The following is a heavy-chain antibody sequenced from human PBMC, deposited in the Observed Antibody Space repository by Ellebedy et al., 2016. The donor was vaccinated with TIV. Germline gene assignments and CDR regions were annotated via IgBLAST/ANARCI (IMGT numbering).Heavy chain of an antibody. D-gene: IGHD1-26*01. CDR1: GYTFTSYY. J-gene: IGHJ4*02. CDR2: ISAYNGNT. CDR3: ARVEVGATPGDY. Sequence: ASVKVSXXASGYTFTSYYMHWVRQAPGQGLEWMGWISAYNGNTNYAQKLQGRVTMTTDTSTSTAYMELRSLRSDDTAVYYCARVEVGATPGDYWGQGTLVTVSS. V-gene: IGHV1-18*04.